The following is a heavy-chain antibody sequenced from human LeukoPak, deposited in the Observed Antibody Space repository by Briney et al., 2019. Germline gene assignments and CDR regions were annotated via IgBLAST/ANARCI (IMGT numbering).Heavy chain of an antibody. V-gene: IGHV1-69*05. CDR1: GGSFSNYI. CDR3: ASRNDILTGYYPNT. Sequence: SVKVSCKTSGGSFSNYIITWVRQAPGQGLEWMGGIVPLFATPHYAQKYQGRLTIITDEPTSTAYMELSSLTSEDTAVYYCASRNDILTGYYPNTWGQGTLVVVSS. J-gene: IGHJ5*02. CDR2: IVPLFATP. D-gene: IGHD3-9*01.